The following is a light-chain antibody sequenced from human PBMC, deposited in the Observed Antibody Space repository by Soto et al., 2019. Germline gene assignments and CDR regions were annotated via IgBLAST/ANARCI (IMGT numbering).Light chain of an antibody. J-gene: IGKJ4*01. V-gene: IGKV1-9*01. CDR3: QQFHSYPLT. CDR1: QGISSY. CDR2: AAS. Sequence: DIQLTQSPSFLSASVGDRVTITCRASQGISSYLAWHQQRPGKAPKLLIHAASTLQTGVPSRFSGSGSWPEFTLTITSLQPEDFKTYSCQQFHSYPLTCGGGTKVEIK.